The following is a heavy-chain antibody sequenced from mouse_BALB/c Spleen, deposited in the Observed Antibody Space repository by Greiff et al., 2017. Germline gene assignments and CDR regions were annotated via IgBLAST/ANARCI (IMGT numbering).Heavy chain of an antibody. V-gene: IGHV5-9-4*01. J-gene: IGHJ4*01. CDR2: ISSGGSYT. CDR1: GFTFSSYA. D-gene: IGHD2-3*01. Sequence: EVMLVESGGGLVKPGGSLKLSCAASGFTFSSYALSWVRQSPEKRLEWVAEISSGGSYTYYPDTVTGRFTISRDNAKNTLYLEMSSLRSEDTAMYYCARDLDGYSYYAMDYWGQGTSVTVSS. CDR3: ARDLDGYSYYAMDY.